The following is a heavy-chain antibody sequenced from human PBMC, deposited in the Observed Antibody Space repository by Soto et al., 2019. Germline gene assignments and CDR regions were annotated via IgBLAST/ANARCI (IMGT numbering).Heavy chain of an antibody. CDR1: GGSINSTDW. D-gene: IGHD3-10*01. J-gene: IGHJ3*02. V-gene: IGHV4-4*02. CDR2: IYHSGTT. Sequence: QVQLQESGPRLVKPSGTLSLTCAVSGGSINSTDWWSWVRQPPGKGLEWIGEIYHSGTTNLNPSLRSRVTISVDKSKNQFSLKVTSLTAADTAVYYCARVVLEWFEDVLSYAFDKWGQGTMVTVSS. CDR3: ARVVLEWFEDVLSYAFDK.